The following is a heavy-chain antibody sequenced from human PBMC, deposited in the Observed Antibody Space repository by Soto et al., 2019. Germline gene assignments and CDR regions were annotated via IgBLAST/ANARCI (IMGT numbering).Heavy chain of an antibody. D-gene: IGHD5-18*01. CDR3: ARAWPSVDSYGSGVMDV. V-gene: IGHV4-4*02. CDR2: IYHSGST. J-gene: IGHJ6*02. CDR1: GGSISSSNW. Sequence: QVQLQESGPGMVKPSGTLSVTCAVSGGSISSSNWWNWVRQPPGKGLEWIGEIYHSGSTNYNPSLRSRVTTSLDKSKNQFSLRVKSLTAAETAEYYCARAWPSVDSYGSGVMDVWGQGTTVTVSS.